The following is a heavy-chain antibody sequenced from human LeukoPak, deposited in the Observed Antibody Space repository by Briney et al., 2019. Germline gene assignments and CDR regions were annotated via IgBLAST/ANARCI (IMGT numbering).Heavy chain of an antibody. V-gene: IGHV4-4*07. J-gene: IGHJ4*02. Sequence: SETLSLSCTVSGGSIITYYWSWIRQPAGKGLEWIGRVYSSGRTNYHPSLESRVTMSVDTSKNQFSLNLSSVTAADTAVYYCARDGFRGDYWGQGTLVTVSS. CDR3: ARDGFRGDY. CDR2: VYSSGRT. CDR1: GGSIITYY. D-gene: IGHD3-10*01.